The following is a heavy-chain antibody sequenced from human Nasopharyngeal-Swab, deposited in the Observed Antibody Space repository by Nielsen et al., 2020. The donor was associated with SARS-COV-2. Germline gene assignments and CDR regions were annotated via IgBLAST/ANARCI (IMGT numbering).Heavy chain of an antibody. Sequence: GESLKISCAVSGFTFSDSWIHWVRQAPGKGLVWVSRLNSDGSRTGYADSVKGRFTISRDNAKNTLYLQMNSLRAEDTAVYYCARDFDKPGDWGQGTLVTVSS. CDR3: ARDFDKPGD. CDR2: LNSDGSRT. CDR1: GFTFSDSW. V-gene: IGHV3-74*01. D-gene: IGHD3-9*01. J-gene: IGHJ4*02.